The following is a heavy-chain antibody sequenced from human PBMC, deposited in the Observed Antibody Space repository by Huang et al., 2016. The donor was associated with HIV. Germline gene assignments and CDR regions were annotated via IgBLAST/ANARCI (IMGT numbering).Heavy chain of an antibody. CDR1: GGSFSRYY. CDR3: AREGRSGWENLDY. J-gene: IGHJ4*02. V-gene: IGHV4-34*01. Sequence: QVQLQQWGAGLLKPSETLSLTCGVYGGSFSRYYWSWIRQPPGKGLEWIGEINHSRSTNYNPSLKSRGTISVDTSKNQFSLKLSSVTAADTAVYYCAREGRSGWENLDYWGQGTLVTVSS. CDR2: INHSRST. D-gene: IGHD6-19*01.